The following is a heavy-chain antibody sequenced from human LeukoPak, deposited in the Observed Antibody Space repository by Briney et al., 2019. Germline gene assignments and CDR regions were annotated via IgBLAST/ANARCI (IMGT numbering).Heavy chain of an antibody. CDR1: GGSINSYC. CDR2: IYHSGST. V-gene: IGHV4-59*01. J-gene: IGHJ4*02. D-gene: IGHD3-22*01. CDR3: ASYSYYYDSSGYFDY. Sequence: PSETLSLTCTVSGGSINSYCWSWIRQSPGKGLEWIGYIYHSGSTSYNPSLKSRATISVDTSKNQFSLKLSSVTAADTAVYYCASYSYYYDSSGYFDYWGQGTLVTVSS.